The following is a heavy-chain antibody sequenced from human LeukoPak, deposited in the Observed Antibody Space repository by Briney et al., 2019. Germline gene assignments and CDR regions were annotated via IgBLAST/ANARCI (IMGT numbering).Heavy chain of an antibody. D-gene: IGHD3-10*01. CDR3: AKDQGYYGSGSYKEYFQH. CDR1: GFTFSSYA. V-gene: IGHV3-23*01. Sequence: GGSLRLSCAASGFTFSSYAMHWVRQAPGKGLEWVSDISGSGDSTYYADSVKGRLTTSRDNSKNTLYLQMNSLRAEDTAVYYCAKDQGYYGSGSYKEYFQHWGQGTLVTVSS. CDR2: ISGSGDST. J-gene: IGHJ1*01.